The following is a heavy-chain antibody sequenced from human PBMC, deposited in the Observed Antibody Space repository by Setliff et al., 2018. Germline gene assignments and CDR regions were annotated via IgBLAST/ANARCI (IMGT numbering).Heavy chain of an antibody. CDR3: ARDFRYSTYWYALPYFDY. Sequence: SGGSLRLSCAASGFSINVYSMTWVRQAPGKGLECVSGMYGVGATFYADSVKGRFTISSDNANQSLYLQMNSLRAEDTAVYYCARDFRYSTYWYALPYFDYWGQGTLVTVSS. V-gene: IGHV3-23*01. D-gene: IGHD6-19*01. CDR2: MYGVGAT. J-gene: IGHJ4*02. CDR1: GFSINVYS.